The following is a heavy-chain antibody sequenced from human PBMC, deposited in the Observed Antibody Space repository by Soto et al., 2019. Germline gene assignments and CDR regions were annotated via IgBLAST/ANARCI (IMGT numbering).Heavy chain of an antibody. D-gene: IGHD3-10*01. V-gene: IGHV4-34*01. Sequence: SETLSLPCAVYGGSCSGYYWSWIRLPPGKGLVCIGEINHRGSTNYHPSLKSRVTISADTSKIQFSLKLNSVTAADTSVYYCAIEIKRGPRGWFDPWGQGTLVTVSS. CDR3: AIEIKRGPRGWFDP. CDR2: INHRGST. CDR1: GGSCSGYY. J-gene: IGHJ5*02.